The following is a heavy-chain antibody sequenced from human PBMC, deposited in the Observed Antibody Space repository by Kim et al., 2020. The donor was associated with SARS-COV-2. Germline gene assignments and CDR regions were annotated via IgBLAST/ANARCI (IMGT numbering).Heavy chain of an antibody. J-gene: IGHJ6*02. V-gene: IGHV3-30*04. CDR1: GFTSGRYV. CDR3: ARDVSISSTYFYYGMDV. Sequence: GGSLRLSCVASGFTSGRYVIHWVRQAPGKGLEWVAVMSFDGRKEYYGDSVKGRFTLSRDNSKNTLYLHLNSLRYEDTAVYYCARDVSISSTYFYYGMDVWGQGTTVTVSS. D-gene: IGHD6-6*01. CDR2: MSFDGRKE.